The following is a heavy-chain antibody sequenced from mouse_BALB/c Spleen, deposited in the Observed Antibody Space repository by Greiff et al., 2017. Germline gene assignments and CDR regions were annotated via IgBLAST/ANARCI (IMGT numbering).Heavy chain of an antibody. D-gene: IGHD1-1*01. V-gene: IGHV5-6-5*01. CDR1: GFTFSSYA. CDR3: ARGLYYYGSSPFDY. J-gene: IGHJ2*01. Sequence: EVKLVESGGGLVKPGGSLKLSCAASGFTFSSYAMSWVRQTPEKRLEWVASISSGGSTYYPDSVKGRFTISRDNARNILYLQMSSLRSEDTAMYYCARGLYYYGSSPFDYWGRGTTLTVSS. CDR2: ISSGGST.